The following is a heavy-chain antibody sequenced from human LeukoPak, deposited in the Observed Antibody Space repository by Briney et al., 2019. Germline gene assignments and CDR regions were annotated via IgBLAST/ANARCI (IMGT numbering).Heavy chain of an antibody. D-gene: IGHD3-22*01. CDR3: AKDFSSGYYYYYYMDV. Sequence: GGSLRLSCAASGFTFSSYAMSWVRQAPGKGLEWVSAISGSGGSTYYADSVKGRFTISRDNSKNMLYLQMNSLRAEDTAVYYCAKDFSSGYYYYYYMDVWGKGTTVTVSS. V-gene: IGHV3-23*01. J-gene: IGHJ6*03. CDR2: ISGSGGST. CDR1: GFTFSSYA.